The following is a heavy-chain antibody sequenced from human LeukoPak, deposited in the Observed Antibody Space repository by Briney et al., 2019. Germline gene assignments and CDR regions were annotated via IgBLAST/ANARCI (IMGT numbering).Heavy chain of an antibody. V-gene: IGHV3-11*01. CDR2: ISPGGGSK. J-gene: IGHJ4*02. D-gene: IGHD6-19*01. CDR3: AGGRDTAVAGPGGYFDY. CDR1: GFTFTDYH. Sequence: GGSLRLSCAAFGFTFTDYHVSWIRQAPGKGLECVSYISPGGGSKYFADSAKGRFTISRDNAKNSLYLQMNSLTAEDTAVYYCAGGRDTAVAGPGGYFDYWAQGTLVTVSS.